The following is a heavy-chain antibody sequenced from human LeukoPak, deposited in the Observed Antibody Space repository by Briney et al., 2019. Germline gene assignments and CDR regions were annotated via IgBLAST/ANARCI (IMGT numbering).Heavy chain of an antibody. CDR3: TTDGYHYYFDY. CDR2: IKSKTDGGTT. Sequence: TTGGSLRLSCAASGFTFSNAWMSWVRQAPGKGLEWVGRIKSKTDGGTTDYAAPVKGRFTISRDDSKNTLYLQMNGLKTEDTAVYYCTTDGYHYYFDYWGQGTLVTVSS. CDR1: GFTFSNAW. D-gene: IGHD2-2*01. V-gene: IGHV3-15*01. J-gene: IGHJ4*02.